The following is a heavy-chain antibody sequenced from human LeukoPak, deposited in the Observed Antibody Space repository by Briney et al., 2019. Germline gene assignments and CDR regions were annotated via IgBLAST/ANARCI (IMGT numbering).Heavy chain of an antibody. CDR3: VRAECSSGSCSNDY. CDR1: GYTFTGYY. CDR2: INPISGGT. Sequence: GASVKVSCKASGYTFTGYYMHWVRQAPGQGPEWMGWINPISGGTKYEQKFQGRVTMTRATSSSTAYMELSKLRSDDTGVYYCVRAECSSGSCSNDYWGQGTLVTVSS. V-gene: IGHV1-2*02. D-gene: IGHD2-15*01. J-gene: IGHJ4*02.